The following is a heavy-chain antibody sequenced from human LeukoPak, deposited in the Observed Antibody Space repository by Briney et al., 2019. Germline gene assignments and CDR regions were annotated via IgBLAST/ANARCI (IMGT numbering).Heavy chain of an antibody. CDR3: ARADTGYHGFDI. CDR1: GGSISGSSYY. V-gene: IGHV4-39*01. CDR2: IYYSRST. Sequence: SETLSLTCSVSGGSISGSSYYWGWIRQPPGKGLEWIGSIYYSRSTYYNPSLKSRVTISVDTSKNQFSLKLSSVTAADTAVYYCARADTGYHGFDIWGQGTMVTVSS. D-gene: IGHD5-18*01. J-gene: IGHJ3*02.